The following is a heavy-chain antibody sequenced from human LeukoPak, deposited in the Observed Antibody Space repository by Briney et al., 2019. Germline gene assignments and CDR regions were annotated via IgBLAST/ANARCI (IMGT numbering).Heavy chain of an antibody. Sequence: SETLSLTCTVSGGSISSYYWSWIRQPAGKGLEWIGRIYTSGSTNYNPSLKSRVTMSVDTSKNQFSLKLSSVTAADTAVYYCARHNSPGIFGSGCYTYWGQGTLVTVSS. CDR3: ARHNSPGIFGSGCYTY. J-gene: IGHJ4*02. CDR1: GGSISSYY. D-gene: IGHD6-19*01. V-gene: IGHV4-4*07. CDR2: IYTSGST.